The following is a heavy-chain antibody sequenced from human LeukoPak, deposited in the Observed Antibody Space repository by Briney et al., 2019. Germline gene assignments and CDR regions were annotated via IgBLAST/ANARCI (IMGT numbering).Heavy chain of an antibody. Sequence: PGGSLRLSCAASGFTFSSYAMSWVRQAPGKGLEWVSVISGSGGSTYYADSVKGRFTISRDKSKNTLYLHMNSLRAEDTAVYYCASGRRAARRWFDYWGQGTLVTVSS. CDR3: ASGRRAARRWFDY. D-gene: IGHD6-6*01. V-gene: IGHV3-23*01. CDR1: GFTFSSYA. CDR2: ISGSGGST. J-gene: IGHJ4*02.